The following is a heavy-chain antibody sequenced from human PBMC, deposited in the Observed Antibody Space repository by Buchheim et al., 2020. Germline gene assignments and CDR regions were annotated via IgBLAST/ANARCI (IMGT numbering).Heavy chain of an antibody. CDR3: ATWAFYHGVDV. Sequence: EVQMVDSGGGLVQPGGSLRLSCAASGFNFGAYAMNWFRQAPGRGLEWLSHIRSGSAAIYYADSVRGRFTISRDAAKNSLYLQMDSLRDDDTAVYFCATWAFYHGVDVWGQGT. V-gene: IGHV3-48*02. CDR1: GFNFGAYA. D-gene: IGHD7-27*01. CDR2: IRSGSAAI. J-gene: IGHJ6*02.